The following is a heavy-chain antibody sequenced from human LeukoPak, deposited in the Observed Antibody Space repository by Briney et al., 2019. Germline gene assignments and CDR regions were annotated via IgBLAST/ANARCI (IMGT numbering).Heavy chain of an antibody. CDR2: ISSSGSTI. CDR1: GFTFSDYY. CDR3: ATSLSYYDSGGYYQDY. Sequence: GGSLRLSCAASGFTFSDYYMSWIRQAPGKGLEWVSYISSSGSTIYYADSVKGRFTISRDNAKNSLYLQMNSLRAEDTAVYYCATSLSYYDSGGYYQDYWGQGTLVTVSS. V-gene: IGHV3-11*01. J-gene: IGHJ4*02. D-gene: IGHD3-22*01.